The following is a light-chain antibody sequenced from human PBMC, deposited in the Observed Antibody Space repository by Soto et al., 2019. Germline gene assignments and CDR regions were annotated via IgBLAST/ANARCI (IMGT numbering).Light chain of an antibody. CDR3: NSYTSSSTNV. Sequence: QSALTQPASVAGSPGQSITISCTGTSSDVGGYNYVSWYQQHPGKAPKLMIYDVSNRPSGVANRFSGSKSGNTASLTISALQAEDEADYYCNSYTSSSTNVFGTAIKVTVL. CDR1: SSDVGGYNY. V-gene: IGLV2-14*01. J-gene: IGLJ1*01. CDR2: DVS.